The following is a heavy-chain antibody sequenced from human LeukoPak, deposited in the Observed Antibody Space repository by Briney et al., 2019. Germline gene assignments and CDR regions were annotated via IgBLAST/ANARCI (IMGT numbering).Heavy chain of an antibody. J-gene: IGHJ6*03. D-gene: IGHD2-2*01. CDR2: ISGSGGST. CDR1: GFTFSSYA. CDR3: AKAPGYCSSTSCYDYYYMDV. Sequence: PGGSLRLSCAASGFTFSSYAMSWVRQAPGKGLEWVSAISGSGGSTYYADSVKGRFTISRDNSKNTLYLQMNSLRAEDTAVYYCAKAPGYCSSTSCYDYYYMDVWGKGTTVTVSS. V-gene: IGHV3-23*01.